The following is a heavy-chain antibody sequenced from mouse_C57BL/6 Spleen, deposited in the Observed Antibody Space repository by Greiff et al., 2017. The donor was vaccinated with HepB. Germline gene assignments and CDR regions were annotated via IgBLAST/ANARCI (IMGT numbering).Heavy chain of an antibody. V-gene: IGHV1-64*01. D-gene: IGHD2-4*01. CDR1: GYTFTSYW. J-gene: IGHJ2*01. CDR2: IHPNSGST. CDR3: ARGTIYYDYDYFDY. Sequence: QVQLQQPGAELVKPGASVKLSCKASGYTFTSYWMHWVKQRPGQGLEWIGMIHPNSGSTNYNEKCKSKATLTVDKSSSTAYMQLSSLTSEDSAVYYCARGTIYYDYDYFDYWGQGTTLTVSS.